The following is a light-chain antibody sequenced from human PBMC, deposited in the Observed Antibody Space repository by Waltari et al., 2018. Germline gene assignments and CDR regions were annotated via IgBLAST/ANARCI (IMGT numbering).Light chain of an antibody. V-gene: IGKV3-11*01. J-gene: IGKJ4*01. Sequence: EIVLTQSPATLSLSPGERATLSCRASQSVGTQLAWYQQKPGQAPRLLICDASNSAADIPARFSGSWSGTDFTLTISSREPEDFAVYYCLQRSDWPLTFGGGTKVEIK. CDR3: LQRSDWPLT. CDR1: QSVGTQ. CDR2: DAS.